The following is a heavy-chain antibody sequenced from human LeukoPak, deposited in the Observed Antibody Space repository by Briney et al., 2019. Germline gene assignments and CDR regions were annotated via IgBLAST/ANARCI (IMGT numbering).Heavy chain of an antibody. Sequence: ASVKVSCKASGYTFTSYYMHWVRQAPGQGLEWMGIINPSGGSTSYAQKFQGRVTMTRDTSTSTVYMELSSLRSEDTAVYYCARGSTYYDSSGQVPFDYWGQGTLVTVSS. J-gene: IGHJ4*02. D-gene: IGHD3-22*01. V-gene: IGHV1-46*01. CDR3: ARGSTYYDSSGQVPFDY. CDR2: INPSGGST. CDR1: GYTFTSYY.